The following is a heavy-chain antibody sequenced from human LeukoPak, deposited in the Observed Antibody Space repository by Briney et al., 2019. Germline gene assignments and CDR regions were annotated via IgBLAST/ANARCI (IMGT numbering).Heavy chain of an antibody. J-gene: IGHJ3*02. CDR3: ARGIGGIDALDI. Sequence: SETLSLTCTVSGGAISSFYWSWIRQPPGKGLEWIVYIFKSGSSNYNPSLKSRVTISVDTSKNQSSLKMTSVTAAHAAVYYCARGIGGIDALDIWGRGTMVTVPS. CDR2: IFKSGSS. D-gene: IGHD1-26*01. CDR1: GGAISSFY. V-gene: IGHV4-59*01.